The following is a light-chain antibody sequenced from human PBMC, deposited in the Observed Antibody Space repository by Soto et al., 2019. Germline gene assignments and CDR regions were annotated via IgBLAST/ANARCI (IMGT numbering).Light chain of an antibody. CDR1: QSLLHSGGHNF. J-gene: IGKJ4*01. CDR2: LGS. CDR3: MQTLQAPLT. Sequence: DIVMTQSPVSLPVTPGEPASISCRASQSLLHSGGHNFLDWYLQKPGQSPQVLIYLGSNRASGVPDRFSGSGSGADFTLEISRVEAEDVGVYYCMQTLQAPLTVGGGTKVEIK. V-gene: IGKV2-28*01.